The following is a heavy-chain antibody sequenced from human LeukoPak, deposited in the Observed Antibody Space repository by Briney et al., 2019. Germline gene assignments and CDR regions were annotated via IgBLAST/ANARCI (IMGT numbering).Heavy chain of an antibody. CDR3: ARDQTQLGPTTVDY. D-gene: IGHD2-2*01. J-gene: IGHJ4*02. V-gene: IGHV3-74*01. Sequence: GGSRRLSCLASGFSFSSSWIHWVRQTPGKELLWLSRISSDGTDIKYADSVQGRFIISRDNAKNTLYLQMNNLRVEDTAVYYCARDQTQLGPTTVDYWGQGTLVTVSS. CDR1: GFSFSSSW. CDR2: ISSDGTDI.